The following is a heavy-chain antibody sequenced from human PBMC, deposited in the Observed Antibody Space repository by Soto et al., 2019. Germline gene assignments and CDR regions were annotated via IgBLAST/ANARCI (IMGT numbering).Heavy chain of an antibody. D-gene: IGHD3-3*01. CDR1: GGSISSYY. CDR3: ATNSGYYGWTCDY. J-gene: IGHJ4*02. V-gene: IGHV4-59*01. CDR2: IYYSGST. Sequence: QVQLQESGPGLVKPSETLSLTCTVSGGSISSYYWSWIRQPPRKGLEWIGYIYYSGSTNYHPSLQGRVTRSVDTSKNQCALKLSAVTAADTAVYYCATNSGYYGWTCDYWGQGTLVTVSA.